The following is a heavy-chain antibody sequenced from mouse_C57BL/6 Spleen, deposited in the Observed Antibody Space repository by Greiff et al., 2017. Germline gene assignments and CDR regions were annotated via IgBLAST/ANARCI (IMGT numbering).Heavy chain of an antibody. CDR1: GYTFTSYW. CDR3: AGSPYGNYVGMDY. D-gene: IGHD2-1*01. J-gene: IGHJ4*01. V-gene: IGHV1-64*01. CDR2: IHPNSGST. Sequence: QVQLQQPGAELVKPGASVKLSCKASGYTFTSYWMHWVKQRPGQGLEWIGMIHPNSGSTNYNEKFKSKATLTVDKSSSTAYMQLSSLTSEDSAVYYCAGSPYGNYVGMDYWGQGTSVTVSS.